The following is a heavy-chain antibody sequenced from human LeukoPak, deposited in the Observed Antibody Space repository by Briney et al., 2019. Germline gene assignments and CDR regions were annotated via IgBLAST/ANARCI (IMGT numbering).Heavy chain of an antibody. CDR3: ARNYYGGSRFDI. Sequence: SETLSLTCTISGASIDSYYWSWIRQPPGKGLEWIGYIYYSGSTNYNSSLKSRVTISIDTSKNQFSLKLSSVTAADTAVYYCARNYYGGSRFDIWGQGTMVTVSS. CDR2: IYYSGST. V-gene: IGHV4-59*12. CDR1: GASIDSYY. J-gene: IGHJ3*02. D-gene: IGHD4-23*01.